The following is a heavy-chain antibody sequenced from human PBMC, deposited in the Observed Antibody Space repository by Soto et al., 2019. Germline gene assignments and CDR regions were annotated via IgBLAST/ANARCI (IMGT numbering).Heavy chain of an antibody. Sequence: ASVKVSCKASGYTFTSYYMHWVRQAPGQGLEWMGIINPSGGSTSYAQKFQGRVTMTRDTSTSTVYMELSSLRSEDTAGYYCARDDRVVIPPRPFDYWGQGTLVTVSS. J-gene: IGHJ4*02. CDR1: GYTFTSYY. CDR3: ARDDRVVIPPRPFDY. D-gene: IGHD3-3*01. V-gene: IGHV1-46*01. CDR2: INPSGGST.